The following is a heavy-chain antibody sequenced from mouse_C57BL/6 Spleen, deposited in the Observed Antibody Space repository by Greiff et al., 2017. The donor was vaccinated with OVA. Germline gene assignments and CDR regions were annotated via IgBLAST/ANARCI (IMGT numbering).Heavy chain of an antibody. CDR2: IHPNSGST. CDR3: ARSPYYGSSFFDY. D-gene: IGHD1-1*01. J-gene: IGHJ2*01. Sequence: VQLQQPGAELVKPGASVKLSCKASGYTFTSYWMHWVKQRPGPGLEWIGMIHPNSGSTNYNEKFKSKATLTVDKSSSTAYMQLSSLTSEDSAVYYCARSPYYGSSFFDYWGQGTTLTVSS. CDR1: GYTFTSYW. V-gene: IGHV1-64*01.